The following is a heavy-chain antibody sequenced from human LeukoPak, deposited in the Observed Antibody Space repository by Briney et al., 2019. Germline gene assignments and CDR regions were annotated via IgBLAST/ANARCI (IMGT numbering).Heavy chain of an antibody. D-gene: IGHD6-13*01. CDR1: GYSFTSHW. J-gene: IGHJ3*02. CDR3: ARSGSSSWNDAFDI. Sequence: GESLKISCKASGYSFTSHWIGWVRQMPGKGLEWMGIIYAGDSDTGYSPSFQGQVTFSADKSISTAYLQWSSLKASDTAMYYCARSGSSSWNDAFDIWGQGTMVTVSS. V-gene: IGHV5-51*01. CDR2: IYAGDSDT.